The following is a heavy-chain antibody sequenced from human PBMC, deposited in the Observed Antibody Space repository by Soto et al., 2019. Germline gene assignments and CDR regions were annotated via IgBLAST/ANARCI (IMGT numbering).Heavy chain of an antibody. J-gene: IGHJ6*02. CDR1: GGSFSGYY. V-gene: IGHV4-34*01. CDR3: ASGTGAENTFYYYYGMDV. D-gene: IGHD5-18*01. CDR2: INHSGST. Sequence: PSETLSLTCAVYGGSFSGYYWSWIRQPPGKGLEWIGEINHSGSTNYNPSLKSRVTISVDTSKNQFSLKLSSVTAADTAVYYCASGTGAENTFYYYYGMDVWGQGSTVTVSS.